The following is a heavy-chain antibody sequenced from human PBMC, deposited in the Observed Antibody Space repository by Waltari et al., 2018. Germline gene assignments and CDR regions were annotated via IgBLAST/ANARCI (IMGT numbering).Heavy chain of an antibody. J-gene: IGHJ4*02. CDR3: ARNVRRWLQFIYFDY. CDR2: IYYSGST. CDR1: GGSIRSYH. V-gene: IGHV4-59*01. D-gene: IGHD5-12*01. Sequence: VQLQESGPGLVKPSETLSLTYTVPGGSIRSYHWSWMRQPPGKGLEWIGYIYYSGSTNYNPSLKSRVTISVDTSKNQFSLKLSSVTAADTAVYYCARNVRRWLQFIYFDYWGQGTLVTVSS.